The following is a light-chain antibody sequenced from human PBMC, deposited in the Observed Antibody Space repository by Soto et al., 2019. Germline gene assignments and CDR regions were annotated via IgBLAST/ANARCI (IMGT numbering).Light chain of an antibody. CDR1: NSDVGGYNY. V-gene: IGLV2-11*01. CDR3: CTSAGIHPWV. Sequence: QSALTQPRSVSGSPGQSVTISCTGTNSDVGGYNYVSWYQQYPGKAPKLMIYDVSKRPSGVHDRSSGSKSGNTASLTISGLLAEDEADYYCCTSAGIHPWVFGGGTKLTVL. CDR2: DVS. J-gene: IGLJ3*02.